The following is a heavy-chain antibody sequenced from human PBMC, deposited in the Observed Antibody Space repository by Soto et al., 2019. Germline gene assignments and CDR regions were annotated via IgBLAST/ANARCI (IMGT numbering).Heavy chain of an antibody. V-gene: IGHV4-30-2*01. CDR3: ARVEGRYYYGMDV. Sequence: SETLSLTCAVSGGSISSGGYSWSWIRQPPGKGLEWIGYMYHSGSTNYNPSLKSRVTISVDKSKNQFSLKLSSVTAADTAVYYCARVEGRYYYGMDVWGQGTTVTVSS. CDR2: MYHSGST. J-gene: IGHJ6*02. CDR1: GGSISSGGYS.